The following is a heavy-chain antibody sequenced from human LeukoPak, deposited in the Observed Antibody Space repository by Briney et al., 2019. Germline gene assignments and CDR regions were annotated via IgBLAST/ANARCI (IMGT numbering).Heavy chain of an antibody. CDR1: GFTFSSYA. CDR3: AKGVGGVVPAANFDY. CDR2: ISGSGGST. J-gene: IGHJ4*02. D-gene: IGHD2-2*01. V-gene: IGHV3-23*01. Sequence: GGSLRLSCAASGFTFSSYAMSWVRQAPGKGLEWVSAISGSGGSTYYADSVKGRFTISRNNSKNTLYLQMNSLRAEDTAVYYCAKGVGGVVPAANFDYWGQGTLVTVSS.